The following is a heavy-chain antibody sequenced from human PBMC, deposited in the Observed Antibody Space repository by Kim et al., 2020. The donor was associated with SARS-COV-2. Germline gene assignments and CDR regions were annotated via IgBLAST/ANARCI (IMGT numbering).Heavy chain of an antibody. D-gene: IGHD2-8*01. J-gene: IGHJ4*02. V-gene: IGHV3-30*03. CDR3: ARRSLDAFDY. Sequence: YADSVKGRFTISGYRSGNALYLQINTLRPEDTAIYYCARRSLDAFDYWGQGTLVTVSS.